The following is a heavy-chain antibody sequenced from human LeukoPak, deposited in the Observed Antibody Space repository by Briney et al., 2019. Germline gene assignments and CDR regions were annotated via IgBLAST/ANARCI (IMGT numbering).Heavy chain of an antibody. Sequence: ASVKVSCKASGYTFTSYEINWVRQATGQGLEWMGWMNPNSGNTGYAQKFQGRVTMTRNTSIGTAYMELSSPRSEDTAVYYCARGRYDYVWGSYRRSNWFDPWGQGTLVTVSS. CDR2: MNPNSGNT. J-gene: IGHJ5*02. D-gene: IGHD3-16*02. CDR1: GYTFTSYE. CDR3: ARGRYDYVWGSYRRSNWFDP. V-gene: IGHV1-8*01.